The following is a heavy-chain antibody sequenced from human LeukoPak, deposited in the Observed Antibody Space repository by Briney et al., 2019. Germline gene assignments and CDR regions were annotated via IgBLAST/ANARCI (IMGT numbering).Heavy chain of an antibody. J-gene: IGHJ3*02. V-gene: IGHV3-48*01. CDR1: GFTFRNYG. CDR3: AREWHYYAPDI. CDR2: ISSSSSTI. Sequence: GGSLRLSCAASGFTFRNYGMSWVRQAPGKGREWVSYISSSSSTIYYADSVKGRFTISRDNAKNSLYLQMNSLRAEDTAVYYCAREWHYYAPDIWGQGTMVTVSS. D-gene: IGHD2-2*01.